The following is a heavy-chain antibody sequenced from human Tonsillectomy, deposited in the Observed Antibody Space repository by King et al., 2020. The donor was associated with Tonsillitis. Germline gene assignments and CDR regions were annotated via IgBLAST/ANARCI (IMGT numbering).Heavy chain of an antibody. Sequence: LPASVPTLVTPPPTLTLTCPFSGFSLRTGGVGVGWIRQPPGQALEWLALINWNDVNHYSPSLRSRLTGTKDTSKTQVVLTMTNMDPVDTATYYWAHRAARTGEHKRGAWEIWGQGTMGTGS. CDR3: AHRAARTGEHKRGAWEI. V-gene: IGHV2-5*01. D-gene: IGHD1-26*01. J-gene: IGHJ3*02. CDR1: GFSLRTGGVG. CDR2: INWNDVN.